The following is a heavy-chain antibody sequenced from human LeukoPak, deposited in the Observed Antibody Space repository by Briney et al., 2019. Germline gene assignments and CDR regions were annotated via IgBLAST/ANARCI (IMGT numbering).Heavy chain of an antibody. CDR3: ARQPCEPLAHWLAP. V-gene: IGHV4-59*01. J-gene: IGHJ5*02. CDR1: GGSISSYY. Sequence: SETLSLTCTVSGGSISSYYWSWIRQPPGKGLEWIGYIYYSGSTNYNPSLKSRVTISVDTSKNPFSLNLTSVTAADPAAYYSARQPCEPLAHWLAPSGQRTLVTVSS. CDR2: IYYSGST.